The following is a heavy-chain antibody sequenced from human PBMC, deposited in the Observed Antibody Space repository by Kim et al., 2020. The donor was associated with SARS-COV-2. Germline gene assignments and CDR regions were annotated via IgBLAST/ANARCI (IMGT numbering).Heavy chain of an antibody. D-gene: IGHD6-19*01. Sequence: GGSLRLSCAASGFTFSSYAMSWVRQAPGKGLEWVSAISGSGGSTYYADSVKARFTISRANSKNPLYLQRNSLRAEATAGNNCALMGVAVDGSFDYGAQET. V-gene: IGHV3-23*01. CDR3: ALMGVAVDGSFDY. CDR2: ISGSGGST. CDR1: GFTFSSYA. J-gene: IGHJ4*02.